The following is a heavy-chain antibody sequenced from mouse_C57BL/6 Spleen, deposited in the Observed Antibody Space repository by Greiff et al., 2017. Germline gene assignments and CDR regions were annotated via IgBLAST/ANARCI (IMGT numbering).Heavy chain of an antibody. V-gene: IGHV5-17*01. CDR2: ISSGSSTI. Sequence: EVQVVESGGGLVKPGGSLKLSCAASGFTFSDYGMHWVRQAPEKGLEWVAYISSGSSTIYYADTVKGRFTISRDNAKNTLFLHMTSLMSEDTAMYYCARAGSSPLYAMDYWGQGTSVTVSS. J-gene: IGHJ4*01. CDR3: ARAGSSPLYAMDY. CDR1: GFTFSDYG. D-gene: IGHD1-1*01.